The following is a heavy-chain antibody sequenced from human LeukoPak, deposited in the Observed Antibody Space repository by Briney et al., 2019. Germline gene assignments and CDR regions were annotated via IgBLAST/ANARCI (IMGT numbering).Heavy chain of an antibody. CDR3: ARVGSLYDSNGYFSS. V-gene: IGHV3-7*05. CDR2: IRQDGSEK. Sequence: GGSLRLSCAASGFTFSNYWMSWVRQAPGKGLEWVANIRQDGSEKHYVDSVKGRFTISRDNAKNSLYLQMDSLSAADTALYYCARVGSLYDSNGYFSSWGQGTLVAVSS. D-gene: IGHD3-22*01. CDR1: GFTFSNYW. J-gene: IGHJ5*02.